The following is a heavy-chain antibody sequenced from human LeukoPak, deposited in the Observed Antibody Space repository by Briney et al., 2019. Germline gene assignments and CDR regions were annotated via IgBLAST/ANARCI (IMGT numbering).Heavy chain of an antibody. Sequence: SETLSLTCAVYGGSFSGYYWSWIRQPPGKGLEWIGYIYYSGSTNYNPSLKSRATISVDTSKNQFSLKLSSVTAVDTAVYYCARTTEGGYTYDYFYYYYMDVWGKGTTVTISS. CDR1: GGSFSGYY. D-gene: IGHD5-18*01. CDR3: ARTTEGGYTYDYFYYYYMDV. J-gene: IGHJ6*03. CDR2: IYYSGST. V-gene: IGHV4-59*01.